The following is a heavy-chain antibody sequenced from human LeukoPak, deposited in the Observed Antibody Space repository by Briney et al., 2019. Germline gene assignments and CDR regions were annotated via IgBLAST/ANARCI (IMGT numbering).Heavy chain of an antibody. V-gene: IGHV1-2*02. CDR3: ARGITIFGVVITSYFDP. Sequence: ASVKVSCKASGYTFTGYYMHWVRQAPGQGREWMGWINPNSGGTNYAQKFQGRVTMTRDTSISTAYMELSRLRYDDTAVYYCARGITIFGVVITSYFDPWGQGTLVTVSS. CDR1: GYTFTGYY. D-gene: IGHD3-3*01. J-gene: IGHJ5*02. CDR2: INPNSGGT.